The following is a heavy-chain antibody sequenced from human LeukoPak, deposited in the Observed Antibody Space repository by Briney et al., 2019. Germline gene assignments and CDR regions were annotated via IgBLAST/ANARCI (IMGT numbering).Heavy chain of an antibody. Sequence: ASVKVSCKASGYTFTSYGISWVQQAPGQGLEWMGWTNPKNGNTNYAQKFQDRVTMTTDTSTRTAYMELKSLRSDDTAMYYCARPSSGWGSAEYFQYWGQGTLVTVSS. V-gene: IGHV1-18*01. CDR2: TNPKNGNT. D-gene: IGHD3-22*01. CDR3: ARPSSGWGSAEYFQY. J-gene: IGHJ1*01. CDR1: GYTFTSYG.